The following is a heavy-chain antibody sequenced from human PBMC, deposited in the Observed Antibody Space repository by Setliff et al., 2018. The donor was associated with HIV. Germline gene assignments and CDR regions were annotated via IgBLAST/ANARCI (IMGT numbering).Heavy chain of an antibody. CDR2: IYPGDSHV. V-gene: IGHV5-51*01. D-gene: IGHD2-15*01. Sequence: PGESLKISCKGSGYSFTSYWIAWVRQTPGKGLEWMGIIYPGDSHVRYSPSFQGQVTISADKSISTAYLQWSSLKASDTAMYYCARQVHSSFDPWGQGTLVTVSS. CDR3: ARQVHSSFDP. J-gene: IGHJ5*02. CDR1: GYSFTSYW.